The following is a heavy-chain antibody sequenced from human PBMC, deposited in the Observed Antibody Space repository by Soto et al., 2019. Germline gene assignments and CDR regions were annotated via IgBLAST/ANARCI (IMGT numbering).Heavy chain of an antibody. D-gene: IGHD3-22*01. Sequence: GGSLRLSCAASGFTFSSYAMSWVRQAPGKGLAWVSAISGSGGSTYYADSVKGRFTITRDNSKNTLYLQMNSLRAEDTAVYYCAKDLISDYYDSSGYSHYYYGMDVWGQGTTVTVSS. J-gene: IGHJ6*02. V-gene: IGHV3-23*01. CDR1: GFTFSSYA. CDR3: AKDLISDYYDSSGYSHYYYGMDV. CDR2: ISGSGGST.